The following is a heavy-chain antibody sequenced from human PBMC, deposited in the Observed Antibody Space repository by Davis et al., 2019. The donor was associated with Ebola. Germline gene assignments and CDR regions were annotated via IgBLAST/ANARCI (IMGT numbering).Heavy chain of an antibody. V-gene: IGHV3-53*01. CDR3: ARDFNCGGDCYSDI. Sequence: GESLKISCAASGFTFDDYVMHWVRQAPGKGLEWVSVIYSGGSTYYADSVKGRFTISRDNSKNTLYLQMNSLRAEDTAVYYCARDFNCGGDCYSDIWGQGTMVTVSS. CDR2: IYSGGST. CDR1: GFTFDDYV. D-gene: IGHD2-21*01. J-gene: IGHJ3*02.